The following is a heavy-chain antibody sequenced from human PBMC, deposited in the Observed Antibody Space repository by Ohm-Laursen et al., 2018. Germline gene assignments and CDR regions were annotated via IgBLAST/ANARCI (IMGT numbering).Heavy chain of an antibody. V-gene: IGHV3-23*01. J-gene: IGHJ4*02. D-gene: IGHD4-11*01. Sequence: SLRLSCAASRFTFSTYAMHWVRQAPGKGLEWVSAISAGGGNTYYADSVKGRFTISRDNSKNTLYLQMNSLRAEDTAVYYCAKRDVSNYHCFDSWGQGTLVTVSS. CDR3: AKRDVSNYHCFDS. CDR2: ISAGGGNT. CDR1: RFTFSTYA.